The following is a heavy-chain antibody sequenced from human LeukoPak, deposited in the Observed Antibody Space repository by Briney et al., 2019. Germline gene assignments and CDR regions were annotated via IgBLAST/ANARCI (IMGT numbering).Heavy chain of an antibody. D-gene: IGHD1-26*01. Sequence: QAGGSLRLSCAASGFTFSSYWMHWVRQAPGKGLVWVSRINSDGSSTSYADSVKGRFTISRDNAKNSLYLQMNSLRAEDTAVYYCARDRRFWGSGSYATNEYFQHWGQGTLVTVSS. J-gene: IGHJ1*01. CDR2: INSDGSST. CDR3: ARDRRFWGSGSYATNEYFQH. CDR1: GFTFSSYW. V-gene: IGHV3-74*01.